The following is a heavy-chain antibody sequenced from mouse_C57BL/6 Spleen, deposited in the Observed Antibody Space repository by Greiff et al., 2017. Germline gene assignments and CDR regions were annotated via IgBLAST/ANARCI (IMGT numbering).Heavy chain of an antibody. Sequence: QVTLKVSGAELVRPVASVTLSCKASGYTFTDYEMHWVKQTPVHGLEWIGAIDPETGGTAYNQKFKGKAILTADKSSSTAYMELRSLTSEDSAVYYCTKWKLYGPERFAYWGQGTLVTVSA. CDR3: TKWKLYGPERFAY. D-gene: IGHD2-10*02. CDR2: IDPETGGT. CDR1: GYTFTDYE. J-gene: IGHJ3*01. V-gene: IGHV1-15*01.